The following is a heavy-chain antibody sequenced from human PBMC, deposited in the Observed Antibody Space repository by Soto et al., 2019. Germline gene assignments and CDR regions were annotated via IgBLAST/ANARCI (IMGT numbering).Heavy chain of an antibody. Sequence: ASMKVSCKASGYTFTDYYMHWVRQAPGQGFEWVGGINPESGNPKYVPKFQGRVTVTRDTSTSTAYMELNRLTSDDTAVYYCASEDCRNTNCLKGFDYWGQGTLVTVPS. CDR1: GYTFTDYY. V-gene: IGHV1-2*02. CDR3: ASEDCRNTNCLKGFDY. D-gene: IGHD2-15*01. CDR2: INPESGNP. J-gene: IGHJ4*02.